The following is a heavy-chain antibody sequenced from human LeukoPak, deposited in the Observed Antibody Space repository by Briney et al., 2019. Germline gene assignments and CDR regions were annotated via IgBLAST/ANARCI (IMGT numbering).Heavy chain of an antibody. CDR1: GGSISSYY. J-gene: IGHJ4*02. V-gene: IGHV4-59*12. Sequence: SETLSLTCTVSGGSISSYYWSWIRQPPGKGLEWIGYIYYSGSTNYNPSLKSRVTMSVDTSKNQFSLKLSSVTAADTAVYYCARRNDDSGFFDYWGQGTLVTVSS. D-gene: IGHD1-1*01. CDR2: IYYSGST. CDR3: ARRNDDSGFFDY.